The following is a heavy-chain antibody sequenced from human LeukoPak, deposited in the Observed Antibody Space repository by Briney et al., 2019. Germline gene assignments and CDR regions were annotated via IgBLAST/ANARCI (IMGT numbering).Heavy chain of an antibody. Sequence: ASVKVSCKVSGYTLTELSMHWVRQAPGKGLEWMGGFDPEDGETIYAQKFQGRVTMTEDTSTDTAYMELSSLRSEDTAVYYCATDLSSSWSYFDYWGQGTLITVSS. V-gene: IGHV1-24*01. CDR3: ATDLSSSWSYFDY. CDR1: GYTLTELS. J-gene: IGHJ4*02. CDR2: FDPEDGET. D-gene: IGHD6-13*01.